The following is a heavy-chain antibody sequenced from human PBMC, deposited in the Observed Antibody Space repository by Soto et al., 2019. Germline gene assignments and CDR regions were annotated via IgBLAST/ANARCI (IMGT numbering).Heavy chain of an antibody. CDR3: AKTSDYYDSSGHAWFDP. CDR1: GFTFSSYA. J-gene: IGHJ5*02. CDR2: ISGSGGST. Sequence: GGSLRLSCAASGFTFSSYAMSWVRQAPGKGLEWVSAISGSGGSTYYADSVKGRFTISRDNSKNTLYLQMNSLRAEDTAVYYCAKTSDYYDSSGHAWFDPWGQGTLVTVSS. V-gene: IGHV3-23*01. D-gene: IGHD3-22*01.